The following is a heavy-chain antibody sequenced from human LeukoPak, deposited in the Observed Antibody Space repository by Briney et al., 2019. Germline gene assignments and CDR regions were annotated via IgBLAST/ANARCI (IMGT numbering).Heavy chain of an antibody. D-gene: IGHD3-16*01. CDR2: ISWDGGST. J-gene: IGHJ4*02. CDR1: GFTFDDYA. CDR3: AKGGGSGRGTYFDY. V-gene: IGHV3-43D*04. Sequence: GGSLGLSCAASGFTFDDYAMHWVRQAPGKGLGWVSLISWDGGSTYYADSVKGRFTISRDNSKNSLYLQMNSLRAEDTALYYCAKGGGSGRGTYFDYWGQGTLVTVSS.